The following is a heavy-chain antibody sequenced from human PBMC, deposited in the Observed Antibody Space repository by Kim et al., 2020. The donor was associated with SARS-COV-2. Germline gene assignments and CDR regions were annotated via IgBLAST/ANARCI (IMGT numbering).Heavy chain of an antibody. CDR3: SGVATMGPNYYYYYGMDV. CDR1: GGTFSSYA. D-gene: IGHD5-12*01. Sequence: SVKVSCKASGGTFSSYAISWVRQAPGQGLEWMGGIIPIFGTANYAQKFQGRVTITADESTSTAYMELSSLRSEDTAVYYCSGVATMGPNYYYYYGMDVWGQGTTVTVSS. CDR2: IIPIFGTA. J-gene: IGHJ6*02. V-gene: IGHV1-69*13.